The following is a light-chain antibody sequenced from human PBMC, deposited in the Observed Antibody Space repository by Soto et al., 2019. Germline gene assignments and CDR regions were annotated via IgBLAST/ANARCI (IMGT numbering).Light chain of an antibody. J-gene: IGLJ3*02. V-gene: IGLV1-44*01. Sequence: QSVLTQPPSASGPPGQRVTISCSGSSSTIGNNAVDWYQQLPGTAPKLLIYGHVQRPLGVPARVSASSSGASATLAISGLQPGDEGIYYCAVWGDKLDGPGVFGGGTKLTVL. CDR1: SSTIGNNA. CDR3: AVWGDKLDGPGV. CDR2: GHV.